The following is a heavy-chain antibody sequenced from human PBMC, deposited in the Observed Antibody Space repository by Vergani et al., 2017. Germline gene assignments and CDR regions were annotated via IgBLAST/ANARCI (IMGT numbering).Heavy chain of an antibody. CDR2: IYSGGST. CDR3: ARSRATVTTYYYYGMDV. D-gene: IGHD4-11*01. Sequence: EVPLVESGGGLVQPGGSLRHSCAASGFTVSSNYMSWVRQAPGQVLGWVSVIYSGGSTYYADSVKGRFTISRHNSKNTLSLQMNSLRAEDTDVYYCARSRATVTTYYYYGMDVWGQGTTVTVSS. J-gene: IGHJ6*02. CDR1: GFTVSSNY. V-gene: IGHV3-53*04.